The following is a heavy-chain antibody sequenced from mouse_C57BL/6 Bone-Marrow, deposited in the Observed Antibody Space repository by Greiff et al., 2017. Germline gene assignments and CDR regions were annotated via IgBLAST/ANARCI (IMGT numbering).Heavy chain of an antibody. J-gene: IGHJ3*01. CDR3: ARGDYYGSSYVWFAY. Sequence: QVQLQQPGAELVRPGSSVKLSCKASGYTFTSYWMDWVKQRPGQGLEWIGNIYPSDSETHYNQKFKDKATLTVDKSSSTAYMQLSSLTSEDSAVYYCARGDYYGSSYVWFAYWGQGALVTVSA. CDR2: IYPSDSET. D-gene: IGHD1-1*01. CDR1: GYTFTSYW. V-gene: IGHV1-61*01.